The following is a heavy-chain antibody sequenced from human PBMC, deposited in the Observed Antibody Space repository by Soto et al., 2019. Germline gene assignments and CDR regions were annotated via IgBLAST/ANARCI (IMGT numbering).Heavy chain of an antibody. Sequence: SETLSLTCTVSGGSISSGGYYWSWIRQHPGKGLEWIGYIYYSGSTYYNPSLKSRVTISVDTSKNQFSLKLSSVTAADTAVYYCARVVGITMIVVAKPTYYFDYWGQGTLVTVSS. V-gene: IGHV4-31*03. CDR2: IYYSGST. J-gene: IGHJ4*02. CDR1: GGSISSGGYY. D-gene: IGHD3-22*01. CDR3: ARVVGITMIVVAKPTYYFDY.